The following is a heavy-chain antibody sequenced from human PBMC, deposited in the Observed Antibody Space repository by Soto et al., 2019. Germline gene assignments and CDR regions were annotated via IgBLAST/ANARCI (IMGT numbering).Heavy chain of an antibody. D-gene: IGHD3-10*01. CDR1: GYSFTSYG. CDR2: ISAYNGNL. V-gene: IGHV1-18*01. CDR3: AMDNGFGESDV. Sequence: QVQRVQSGAEVKKPGASVKVSCKASGYSFTSYGISWVRQAPGQGLEWMGCISAYNGNLNDAHKLQGRVTMTTDTSTSTASMELRSLRSDDTAVEYCAMDNGFGESDVWGQGTTVTVSS. J-gene: IGHJ6*02.